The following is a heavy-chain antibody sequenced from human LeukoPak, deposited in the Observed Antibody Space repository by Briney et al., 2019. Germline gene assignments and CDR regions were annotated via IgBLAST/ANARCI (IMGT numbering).Heavy chain of an antibody. Sequence: ASVKVSCKASGGTFSSYAISWVRQAPGQELEWMGGIIPIFGTANYAQKFQGRVTITADESTSTAYMELSSLRSEDTAVYYCARTHSNQPESYYYYGLDVWGQGTTVTVSS. CDR3: ARTHSNQPESYYYYGLDV. CDR1: GGTFSSYA. CDR2: IIPIFGTA. D-gene: IGHD1-14*01. V-gene: IGHV1-69*13. J-gene: IGHJ6*02.